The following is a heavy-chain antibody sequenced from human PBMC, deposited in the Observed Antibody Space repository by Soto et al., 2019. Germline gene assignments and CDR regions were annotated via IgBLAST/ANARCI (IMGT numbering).Heavy chain of an antibody. CDR2: IWHNGSKK. CDR3: ARDLGSTNYYFDY. Sequence: QVQLVESGGGVVQPGRSLRLSCVTSGFTFSNFGMHWVRQAPGKGLEWVALIWHNGSKKYYSDFVKGRFTISRDDSKNTLYLQMDSLTAEDTAVYYCARDLGSTNYYFDYWGLGTLVIVSS. CDR1: GFTFSNFG. J-gene: IGHJ4*02. D-gene: IGHD1-1*01. V-gene: IGHV3-33*01.